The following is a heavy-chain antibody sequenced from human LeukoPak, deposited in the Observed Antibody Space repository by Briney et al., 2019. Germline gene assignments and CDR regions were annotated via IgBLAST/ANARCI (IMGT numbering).Heavy chain of an antibody. CDR2: ITYNGGST. Sequence: GGSLRLSCSASGFTFSIFAMSWVHRAPGKGLEWVSSITYNGGSTNYADSVKGRFTISRDNSKNTLYLQMNSLRAEDTAVYHCAKDLLDHRERSYYMDLWGKGTTVTVSS. V-gene: IGHV3-23*01. D-gene: IGHD1-1*01. CDR1: GFTFSIFA. J-gene: IGHJ6*03. CDR3: AKDLLDHRERSYYMDL.